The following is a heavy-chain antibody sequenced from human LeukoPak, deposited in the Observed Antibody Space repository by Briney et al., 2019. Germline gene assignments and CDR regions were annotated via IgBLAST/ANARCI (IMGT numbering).Heavy chain of an antibody. V-gene: IGHV1-69*05. J-gene: IGHJ4*02. CDR1: GGTFSSCA. Sequence: SVKVSCKASGGTFSSCAISWVRQAPGQGLEWMGGIIPIFGTANYAQKFQGRVTITTDESTSTAYMELSSLRSEDTAVYYCAREESGYSSSWYSYWGQGTLVTVSS. D-gene: IGHD6-13*01. CDR2: IIPIFGTA. CDR3: AREESGYSSSWYSY.